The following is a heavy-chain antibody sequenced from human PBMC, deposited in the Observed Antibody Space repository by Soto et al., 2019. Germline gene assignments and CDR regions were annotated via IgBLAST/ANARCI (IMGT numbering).Heavy chain of an antibody. D-gene: IGHD6-13*01. CDR3: ASGVGYSSSWFTQGPQFDY. V-gene: IGHV4-61*01. Sequence: PSETLSLTCTVSGGSVSSGSYYWSWIRQPPGKGLEWIGYIYYSGSTNYNPSLKSRVTISVDTSKNQFSLKLSSVTAADTAVYYCASGVGYSSSWFTQGPQFDYWGQGTLVTVSS. CDR2: IYYSGST. CDR1: GGSVSSGSYY. J-gene: IGHJ4*02.